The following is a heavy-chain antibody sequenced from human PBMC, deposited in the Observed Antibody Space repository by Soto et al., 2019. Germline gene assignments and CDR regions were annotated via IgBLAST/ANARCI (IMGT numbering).Heavy chain of an antibody. Sequence: QVQLQESGPGLVKPSQTLSLTCTVSGGSISSGDYYWRWIRQPPGKGLEWIGYIYYSGSTYYNPSLKSRDTISVDTSKSQCSLKLSSVTAADTAVYYCARTTTVTTRDDYFDYWGQGTLVTVSS. CDR2: IYYSGST. V-gene: IGHV4-30-4*01. J-gene: IGHJ4*02. D-gene: IGHD4-17*01. CDR3: ARTTTVTTRDDYFDY. CDR1: GGSISSGDYY.